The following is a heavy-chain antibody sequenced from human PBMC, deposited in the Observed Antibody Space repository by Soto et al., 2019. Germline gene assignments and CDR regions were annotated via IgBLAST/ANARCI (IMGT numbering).Heavy chain of an antibody. CDR2: FDPEDGET. CDR1: GYTLTELS. Sequence: RASVKVSCKVSGYTLTELSMHWVRQAPGKGLEWMGGFDPEDGETIYAQKFQGRVTMTEDTSTDTAYMELSSLRSEDTAVYYCATAIGSFGVVITDAFDIWGQGTMVTVSS. J-gene: IGHJ3*02. D-gene: IGHD3-3*01. CDR3: ATAIGSFGVVITDAFDI. V-gene: IGHV1-24*01.